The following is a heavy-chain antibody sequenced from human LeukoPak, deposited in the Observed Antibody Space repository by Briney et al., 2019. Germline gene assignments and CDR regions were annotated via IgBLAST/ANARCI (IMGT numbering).Heavy chain of an antibody. CDR3: ARGGDSSGYEYYFDY. Sequence: SETLSLTCTVSGGSISSYYWSWIRQPAGTGLEWIGRIYTSGSTNYNPSLKSRVTMSVDTSKNQFSLQLSSVTAADTAVYYCARGGDSSGYEYYFDYWGQGTLVTVSS. CDR1: GGSISSYY. D-gene: IGHD3-22*01. J-gene: IGHJ4*02. CDR2: IYTSGST. V-gene: IGHV4-4*07.